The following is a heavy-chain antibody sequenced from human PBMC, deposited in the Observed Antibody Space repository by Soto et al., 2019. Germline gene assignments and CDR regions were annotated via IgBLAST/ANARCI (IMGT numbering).Heavy chain of an antibody. Sequence: GGSLRLSCAASGFTFDDYGMSWVRQAPGKGLEWASGINWNGGSTGYADSVKGRFTISRDNAKNSLYLQMNSLRAEDTALYYCARGVLWDYYDSSGPSDAFDIWGQGTMVTVSS. D-gene: IGHD3-22*01. V-gene: IGHV3-20*04. J-gene: IGHJ3*02. CDR2: INWNGGST. CDR3: ARGVLWDYYDSSGPSDAFDI. CDR1: GFTFDDYG.